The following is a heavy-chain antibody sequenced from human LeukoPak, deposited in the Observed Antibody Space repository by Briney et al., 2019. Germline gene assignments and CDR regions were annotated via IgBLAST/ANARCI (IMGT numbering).Heavy chain of an antibody. CDR3: ATYYYGSGSYVDY. Sequence: PSETLSLTCTVSGGSISSSSYYWGWIRQPPGKGLDWIGSIYYSGSTYYNPSLKRRVTISVDTSKNQFSLKLSSVTAADTAVYYCATYYYGSGSYVDYWGQGTLVTVSS. CDR1: GGSISSSSYY. J-gene: IGHJ4*02. V-gene: IGHV4-39*01. CDR2: IYYSGST. D-gene: IGHD3-10*01.